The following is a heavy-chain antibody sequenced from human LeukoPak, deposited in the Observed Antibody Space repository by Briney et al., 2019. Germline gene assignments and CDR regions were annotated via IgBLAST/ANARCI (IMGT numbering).Heavy chain of an antibody. D-gene: IGHD3-9*01. Sequence: GGSLRLSCAASGFTFSSYAMSWVRQAPGKGLEWVSGISDSGGSTYYAGSVKGRFTISRDNSKNTLFLQMNSLRAEDTAVYYCAKSWGDILTDYWDWGQGTLVTVSS. CDR3: AKSWGDILTDYWD. V-gene: IGHV3-23*01. CDR2: ISDSGGST. J-gene: IGHJ4*02. CDR1: GFTFSSYA.